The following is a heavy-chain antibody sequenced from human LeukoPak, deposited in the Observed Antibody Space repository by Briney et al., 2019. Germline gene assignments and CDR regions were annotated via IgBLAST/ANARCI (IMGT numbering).Heavy chain of an antibody. V-gene: IGHV1-18*01. CDR1: GYTFTSYG. CDR3: ARVSAVSKGPYYDILTGADY. CDR2: ISAYNGNT. J-gene: IGHJ4*02. D-gene: IGHD3-9*01. Sequence: ASVKVSCKASGYTFTSYGISWVRQAPGQGLEWMGWISAYNGNTNYAQKLQGRVTMTTDTSTSTAYMELRSLRSDDTAVYYCARVSAVSKGPYYDILTGADYWGQETLVTVSS.